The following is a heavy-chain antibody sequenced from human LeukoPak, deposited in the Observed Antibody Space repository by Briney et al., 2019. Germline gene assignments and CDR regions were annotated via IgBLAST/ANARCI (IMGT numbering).Heavy chain of an antibody. CDR2: MNPNSGNT. D-gene: IGHD6-19*01. Sequence: ASVKVSCKASGYTFTRYDINWVRQATGQGLEWMGWMNPNSGNTGYAQKFQGRVTMTRNTSISTAYMELSSLRSEDTVVYYCARAGLAVAGTRDWFDPWGQGTLVTVSS. J-gene: IGHJ5*02. V-gene: IGHV1-8*01. CDR3: ARAGLAVAGTRDWFDP. CDR1: GYTFTRYD.